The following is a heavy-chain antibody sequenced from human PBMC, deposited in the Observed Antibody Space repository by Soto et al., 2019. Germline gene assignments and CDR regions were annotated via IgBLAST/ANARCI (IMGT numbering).Heavy chain of an antibody. CDR1: GLTFSNAW. CDR2: IKSKTDGGTT. J-gene: IGHJ6*02. CDR3: TTGKPYYYYGMDV. V-gene: IGHV3-15*05. Sequence: GGSLRLSCAASGLTFSNAWMSWVRQAPGKGLEWVGRIKSKTDGGTTDYAAPVKGRFTISRDDSKNTLYLQMNSLKTEDTAVYYCTTGKPYYYYGMDVWGQGTTVTVSS.